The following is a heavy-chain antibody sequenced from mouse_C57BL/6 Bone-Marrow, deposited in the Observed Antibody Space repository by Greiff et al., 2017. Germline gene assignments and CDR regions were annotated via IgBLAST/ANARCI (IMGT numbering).Heavy chain of an antibody. J-gene: IGHJ1*03. Sequence: EVQLQQSGPELVKPGASVKISCKASGYTFTDYYMNWVKQSHGKSLEWIGDINPNNGGTSYNQKFKGKATLTVDKSSSTAYMELRSLTSEDSAVYYCARWTYYGSTWYFDVWGTGTTVTVSS. V-gene: IGHV1-26*01. CDR3: ARWTYYGSTWYFDV. CDR1: GYTFTDYY. CDR2: INPNNGGT. D-gene: IGHD1-1*01.